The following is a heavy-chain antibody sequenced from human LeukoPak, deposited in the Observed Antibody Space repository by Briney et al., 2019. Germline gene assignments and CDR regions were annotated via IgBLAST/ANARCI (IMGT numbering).Heavy chain of an antibody. D-gene: IGHD3-22*01. V-gene: IGHV4-39*01. Sequence: PSETLSLTCTVSGGSISSSSYYWGWIRQPPGKGLEWIGSIYYSGSTYYNPSLKSRVTISVDTSKNRFSLKLSSVTAADTAVYYCARPSTTAYYYDSSGQDAFDIWGQGTMVTVSS. CDR1: GGSISSSSYY. J-gene: IGHJ3*02. CDR2: IYYSGST. CDR3: ARPSTTAYYYDSSGQDAFDI.